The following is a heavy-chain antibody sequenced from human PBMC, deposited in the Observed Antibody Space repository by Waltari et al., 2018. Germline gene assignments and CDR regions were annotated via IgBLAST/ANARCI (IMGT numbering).Heavy chain of an antibody. D-gene: IGHD2-2*01. Sequence: QVQLVQSGAEVKKPGASVKVSCKASGYTFTGYYMHWVRQAHGQGLEWMGWINTSSSGTNYAQKFQGRVTMTRETSISTAYMELSRLRSDDTAVYYCARDRIGYQLPRHNFDYWGQGTLVTVSS. V-gene: IGHV1-2*02. J-gene: IGHJ4*02. CDR2: INTSSSGT. CDR3: ARDRIGYQLPRHNFDY. CDR1: GYTFTGYY.